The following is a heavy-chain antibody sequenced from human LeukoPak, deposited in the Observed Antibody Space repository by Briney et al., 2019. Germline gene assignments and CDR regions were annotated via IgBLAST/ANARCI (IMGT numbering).Heavy chain of an antibody. J-gene: IGHJ4*02. CDR1: GYTFTVYY. CDR3: ARGRNYDILTGYYDH. Sequence: ASVTVSFKASGYTFTVYYMHWVRQAPGQGLEWMGWINPNSGGTNYAQKFQGWVTMTRDTSISTAYMELSRLRSDDTAVYYCARGRNYDILTGYYDHWGQGTLVTVSS. CDR2: INPNSGGT. V-gene: IGHV1-2*04. D-gene: IGHD3-9*01.